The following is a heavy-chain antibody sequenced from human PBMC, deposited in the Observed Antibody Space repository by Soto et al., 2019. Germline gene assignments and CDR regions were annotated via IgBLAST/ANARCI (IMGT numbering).Heavy chain of an antibody. J-gene: IGHJ5*02. CDR3: ARVPGP. CDR2: IYHSGST. V-gene: IGHV4-34*01. Sequence: SETLSLTCAVYGWSFSGYYWTWIRQPPGTGLEWIGYIYHSGSTYYNPSLKSRVTISVDRSKNQFSLKLSSVTAADTAVYYCARVPGPWGQGTLVTVSS. CDR1: GWSFSGYY.